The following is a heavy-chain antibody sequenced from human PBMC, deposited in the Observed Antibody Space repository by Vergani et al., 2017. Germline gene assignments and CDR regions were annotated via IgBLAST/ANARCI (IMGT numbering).Heavy chain of an antibody. J-gene: IGHJ3*02. V-gene: IGHV4-59*01. CDR1: GGSISSYY. CDR3: ARGHLWFGELLSSGAFDI. Sequence: QLQLQESGPGLVKPSETLSLTCTVSGGSISSYYWSWIRQPPGKGLEWIGYIYYSGSTNYNPSLKSRVTISVDTSKNQFSLKLRSVTAADTAVYHCARGHLWFGELLSSGAFDIWGQGTMVTVSS. D-gene: IGHD3-10*01. CDR2: IYYSGST.